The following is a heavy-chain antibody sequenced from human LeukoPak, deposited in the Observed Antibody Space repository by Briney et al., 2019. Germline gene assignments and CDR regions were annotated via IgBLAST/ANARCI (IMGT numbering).Heavy chain of an antibody. CDR2: INHSGST. CDR1: CGSFSGYY. J-gene: IGHJ4*02. V-gene: IGHV4-34*01. Sequence: PSETLSLTCAVYCGSFSGYYWSWIRQPPGKGLEWIGEINHSGSTNYNPSLKSRVTISVDTSKNRFSLKLSSVTAADTAVYYCARGVRYYDSSGYYYRRYFDYWGQGTLVTVSS. CDR3: ARGVRYYDSSGYYYRRYFDY. D-gene: IGHD3-22*01.